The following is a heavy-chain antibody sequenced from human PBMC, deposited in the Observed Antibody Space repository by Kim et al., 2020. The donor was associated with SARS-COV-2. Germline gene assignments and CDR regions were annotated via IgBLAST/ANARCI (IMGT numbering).Heavy chain of an antibody. Sequence: SETLSLTCTVSGGSISSYYWSWIRQPAGKGLEWIGRIYTSGSTNYNPSLKSRVTMSVDTSKNQFSLKLSSVTAADTAVYYCARDLIVPVTGLYGPRGYYYYGMGVWGQGTTVTVSS. CDR2: IYTSGST. J-gene: IGHJ6*02. D-gene: IGHD2-8*01. CDR3: ARDLIVPVTGLYGPRGYYYYGMGV. V-gene: IGHV4-4*07. CDR1: GGSISSYY.